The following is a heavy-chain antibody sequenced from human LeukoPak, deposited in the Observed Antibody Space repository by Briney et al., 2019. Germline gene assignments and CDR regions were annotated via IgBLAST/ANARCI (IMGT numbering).Heavy chain of an antibody. J-gene: IGHJ4*02. V-gene: IGHV4-34*01. CDR2: INHSGST. CDR1: GGSFSGYY. Sequence: SETLSLTCAVYGGSFSGYYWSWIRQPPGKGLEWIGEINHSGSTNYNPSLKSRVTISVDTSKNQFSLKLSSVAAADTSVYYCARGHSWPLDYWGQGTLVTVSS. D-gene: IGHD6-13*01. CDR3: ARGHSWPLDY.